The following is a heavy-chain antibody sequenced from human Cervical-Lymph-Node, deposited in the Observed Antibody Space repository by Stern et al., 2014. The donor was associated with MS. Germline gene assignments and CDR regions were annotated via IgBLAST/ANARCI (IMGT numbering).Heavy chain of an antibody. CDR3: ARDSRSFDGFDV. CDR1: DDSITTYY. J-gene: IGHJ3*01. V-gene: IGHV4-59*01. D-gene: IGHD5-24*01. Sequence: VQLQESGPGQLRPSETLSLTCTLSDDSITTYYWSWIRQPPGKGLEWIGYVHYTGATTYNPSLKSRVTMSMYTSENQFSLNLKSVTAADTAVYYCARDSRSFDGFDVWGQGTMVTVS. CDR2: VHYTGAT.